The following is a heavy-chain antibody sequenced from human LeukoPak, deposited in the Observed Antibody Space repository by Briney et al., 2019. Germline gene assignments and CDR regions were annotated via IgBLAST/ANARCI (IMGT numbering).Heavy chain of an antibody. CDR3: AKGLSTVTRPFDY. CDR1: GFTFSSYA. J-gene: IGHJ4*02. Sequence: GVSLRLSCAASGFTFSSYAMTWVRQAPGKGLEWVSAISGSGGSTYYADSVKGRFTISRDNSKNTLYLQMNSLRAEDTAVYYYAKGLSTVTRPFDYWGQGTLVTVSS. D-gene: IGHD4-17*01. V-gene: IGHV3-23*01. CDR2: ISGSGGST.